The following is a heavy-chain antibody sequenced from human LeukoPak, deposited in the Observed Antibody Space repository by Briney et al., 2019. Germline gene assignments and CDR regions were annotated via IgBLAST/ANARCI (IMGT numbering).Heavy chain of an antibody. J-gene: IGHJ4*02. D-gene: IGHD3-10*01. Sequence: SVKVSCKASGGTFSSYAISWVRQAPGQGLEWMGGIIPIFGTANYAQKFQGRVTITTDEFTSTAYMELSSLRSEDTAVYHCARDPVTMVRGVIGGGYFDYWGQGTLVTVSS. CDR1: GGTFSSYA. CDR3: ARDPVTMVRGVIGGGYFDY. CDR2: IIPIFGTA. V-gene: IGHV1-69*05.